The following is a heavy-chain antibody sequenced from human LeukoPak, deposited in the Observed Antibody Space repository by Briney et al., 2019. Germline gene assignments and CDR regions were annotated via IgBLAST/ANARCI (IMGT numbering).Heavy chain of an antibody. CDR2: INPNRGGT. J-gene: IGHJ3*02. V-gene: IGHV1-2*02. Sequence: GASVTVSCKASGYTFTGYYMHWVRQAPGQGLEWMGWINPNRGGTNYAQKFQGRVTMTRDTSISTAYMELSRLRSDDTAVYYCARDFDAFDIWGQGTMVTVSS. CDR1: GYTFTGYY. CDR3: ARDFDAFDI.